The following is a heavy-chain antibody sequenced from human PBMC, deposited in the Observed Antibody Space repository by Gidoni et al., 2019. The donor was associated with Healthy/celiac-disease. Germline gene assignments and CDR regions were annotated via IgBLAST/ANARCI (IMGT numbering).Heavy chain of an antibody. Sequence: EVQLVESGGGLVQPGGSLRLSCAASGFTVSSNYMSWVRQAPGKGLGWVSVIYSGGSTYYADSVKGRFTISRDNSKNTLYLQMNSLRAEDTAVYYCARDLGGNCSGGSCWGQGTLVTVSS. CDR3: ARDLGGNCSGGSC. CDR1: GFTVSSNY. J-gene: IGHJ4*02. D-gene: IGHD2-15*01. V-gene: IGHV3-66*01. CDR2: IYSGGST.